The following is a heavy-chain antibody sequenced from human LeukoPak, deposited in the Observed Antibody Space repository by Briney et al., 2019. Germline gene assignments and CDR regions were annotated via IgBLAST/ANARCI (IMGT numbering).Heavy chain of an antibody. CDR2: ISGSGGST. CDR3: AKDGRIGSGWRKIIPFFDY. CDR1: GFTFSSYA. J-gene: IGHJ4*02. V-gene: IGHV3-23*01. D-gene: IGHD6-19*01. Sequence: GGSLRLSCAASGFTFSSYAMSWVRQAPGKGLEWVSAISGSGGSTYYADSVKGRFTISRDNSKNTPYLQMNSLRAEDTAVYYCAKDGRIGSGWRKIIPFFDYWGQGTLVTVSS.